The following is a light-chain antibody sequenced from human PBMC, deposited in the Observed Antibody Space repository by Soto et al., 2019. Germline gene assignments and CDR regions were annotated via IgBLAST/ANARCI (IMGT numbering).Light chain of an antibody. J-gene: IGKJ4*01. V-gene: IGKV1-33*01. CDR2: DAI. Sequence: DIQMTQSPSSLSASVGDRVTITCQASQAINNFLHWYEQRPGKAPTLLIYDAIKLDTGVPSRLSGSGSGTHFTFTISSLQPEDTATYFYQQSDSLPPTFGGGTKVEI. CDR1: QAINNF. CDR3: QQSDSLPPT.